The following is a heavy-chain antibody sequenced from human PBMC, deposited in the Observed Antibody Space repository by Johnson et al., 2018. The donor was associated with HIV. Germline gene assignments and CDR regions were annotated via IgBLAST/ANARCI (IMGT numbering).Heavy chain of an antibody. J-gene: IGHJ3*02. V-gene: IGHV3-20*04. CDR2: INWNGGST. Sequence: EVQLVESGGGVQRPGGSLRLSCAASGFTFDDFGMGWVRQAPGKGLEWVSGINWNGGSTGYADSVKGRFTISRDNGKNSLYLQMNSLRAEDTALYYCAREVYYGSGRKTFDIWGQGTMVTVSS. CDR3: AREVYYGSGRKTFDI. D-gene: IGHD3-10*01. CDR1: GFTFDDFG.